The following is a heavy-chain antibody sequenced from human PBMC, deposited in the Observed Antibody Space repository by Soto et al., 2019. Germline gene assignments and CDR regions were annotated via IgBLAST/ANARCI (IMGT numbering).Heavy chain of an antibody. CDR3: TSLSALDSGTSYNDY. CDR2: VSYSGGST. V-gene: IGHV3-23*01. D-gene: IGHD3-22*01. CDR1: GFNFRSYA. Sequence: PGGSLRLSCAASGFNFRSYAMSWIRQAPGRGLEWVSAVSYSGGSTYYADSVKGRFTISRDNSMNTLYLQIYSLRAEDTAVYYCTSLSALDSGTSYNDYWGQGTLVTVYS. J-gene: IGHJ4*02.